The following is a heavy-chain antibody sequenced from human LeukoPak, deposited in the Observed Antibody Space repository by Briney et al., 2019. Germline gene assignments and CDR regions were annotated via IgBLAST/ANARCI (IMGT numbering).Heavy chain of an antibody. Sequence: RGSLRLSCTVSGFTASSNSMSWVRQAPGKGLEWVSSISSDTSYIYYADSVKSRFTISRDNAKNSLYLQMNSLRAEDTAVYYCARSSGWYHRGPDYYYYYMDVWGKGTTVTVS. CDR2: ISSDTSYI. CDR1: GFTASSNS. CDR3: ARSSGWYHRGPDYYYYYMDV. D-gene: IGHD6-19*01. J-gene: IGHJ6*03. V-gene: IGHV3-21*01.